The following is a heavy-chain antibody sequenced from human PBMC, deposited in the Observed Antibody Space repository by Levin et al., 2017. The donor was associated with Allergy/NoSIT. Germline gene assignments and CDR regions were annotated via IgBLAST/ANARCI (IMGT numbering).Heavy chain of an antibody. J-gene: IGHJ4*02. CDR1: GGSISSSSYY. D-gene: IGHD3-3*01. CDR2: IYYSGST. CDR3: ASTYYDFWSGYQYYFDY. Sequence: SQTLSLTCTVPGGSISSSSYYWGWIRQPPGKGLEWIGSIYYSGSTYYNPSLKSRATISVDTSKNQFSLKLSSVTAADTAVYYCASTYYDFWSGYQYYFDYWGQGTLVTVSS. V-gene: IGHV4-39*01.